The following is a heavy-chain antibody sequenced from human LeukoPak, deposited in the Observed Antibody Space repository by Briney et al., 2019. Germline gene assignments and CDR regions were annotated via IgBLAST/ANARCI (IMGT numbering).Heavy chain of an antibody. J-gene: IGHJ3*02. CDR1: GGSFSGYY. CDR2: INHSGST. D-gene: IGHD2-2*01. Sequence: SETLSLTCAVYGGSFSGYYWSWIRQPPGKGLEWIGEINHSGSTNYDPSLKSRVTMSVDTSKNQFSLKLSSVTAADTAVYYCAREVPLGYCSSTSCYSDAFDIWGQGTMVTVSS. V-gene: IGHV4-34*01. CDR3: AREVPLGYCSSTSCYSDAFDI.